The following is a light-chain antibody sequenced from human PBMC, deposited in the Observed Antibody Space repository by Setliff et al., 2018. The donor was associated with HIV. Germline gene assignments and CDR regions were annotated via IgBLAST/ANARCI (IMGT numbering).Light chain of an antibody. CDR2: DVN. Sequence: QSGLTQPASVSGSPGQSITISCTETSSDVGGYNYVSWYQQHPGKAPKLMIYDVNNRPSGVSNRFSGSKSGNTASLTISGLQAEDEADYYCSSYTSSTPLYVFGTGTKVTVL. J-gene: IGLJ1*01. CDR1: SSDVGGYNY. CDR3: SSYTSSTPLYV. V-gene: IGLV2-14*03.